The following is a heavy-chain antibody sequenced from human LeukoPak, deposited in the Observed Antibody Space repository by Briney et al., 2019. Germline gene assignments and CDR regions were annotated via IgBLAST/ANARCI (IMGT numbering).Heavy chain of an antibody. Sequence: ASVKVSCKASGYTFTGYYMHWVRQAPGQGLEWMGWISAYNGNTNYAQNLQDRVSMTTDTSTSTAYMELRSLRSDDTAVYYCARYSYASEFDYWGQGTLVTVSS. CDR2: ISAYNGNT. D-gene: IGHD5-18*01. CDR3: ARYSYASEFDY. V-gene: IGHV1-18*04. J-gene: IGHJ4*02. CDR1: GYTFTGYY.